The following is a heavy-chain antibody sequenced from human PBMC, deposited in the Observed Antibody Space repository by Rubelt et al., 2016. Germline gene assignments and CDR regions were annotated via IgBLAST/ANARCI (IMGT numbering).Heavy chain of an antibody. CDR3: ARHGIAAAGTYQYFDY. J-gene: IGHJ4*02. Sequence: QVQLQESGSGLVKPSQTLSLTCAVSGGSISSGGYSWSWIRQPPGKGLEWIGYIYYSGSTNYNPSLMSRVTISVDTSKNQFSLKLSSVTAADTAVDYCARHGIAAAGTYQYFDYWGQGTLVTVSS. CDR2: IYYSGST. CDR1: GGSISSGGYS. D-gene: IGHD6-13*01. V-gene: IGHV4-30-4*07.